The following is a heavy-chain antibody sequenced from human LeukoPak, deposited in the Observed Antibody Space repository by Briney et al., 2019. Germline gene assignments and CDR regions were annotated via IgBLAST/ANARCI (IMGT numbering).Heavy chain of an antibody. CDR3: AGHHPRNTVDF. V-gene: IGHV4-59*08. CDR2: ISDIGSI. Sequence: SETLSLTCTVSGGSIRSYYWSWIRQPPGKGLEWIAYISDIGSINYNPSLKSRVTISLDTSKNQFSLKLSSVTAADTAVHYCAGHHPRNTVDFWGQGTLVTVSS. D-gene: IGHD2/OR15-2a*01. J-gene: IGHJ4*02. CDR1: GGSIRSYY.